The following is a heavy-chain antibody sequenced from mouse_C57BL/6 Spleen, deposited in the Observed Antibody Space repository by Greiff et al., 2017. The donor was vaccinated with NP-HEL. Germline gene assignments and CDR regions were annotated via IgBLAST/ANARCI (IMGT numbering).Heavy chain of an antibody. D-gene: IGHD2-3*01. CDR1: GYTFTSYW. CDR3: TREGGWHWYFDV. V-gene: IGHV1-53*01. CDR2: INPSNGGT. J-gene: IGHJ1*03. Sequence: QVQLQQPGTELVKPGASVKLSCKASGYTFTSYWMHWVKQRPGQGLEWIGNINPSNGGTNYNEKFKSKATLTVDKSSSTAYMQLSSLTSEDSAVYYSTREGGWHWYFDVWGTGTTVTVSS.